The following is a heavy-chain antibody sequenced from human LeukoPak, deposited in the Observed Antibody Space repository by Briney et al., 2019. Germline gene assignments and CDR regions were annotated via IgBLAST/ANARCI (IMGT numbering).Heavy chain of an antibody. Sequence: GGSLRLSCAASGFTFSGFSMSWVRQSPEKGLEWVSGLYPNSNKIYYADSVKGRFTISRDNSKNTLFLQMSNLRAEDTAIYYCAKDRLPDSAWSLDSWGRGTLVTVSS. D-gene: IGHD6-19*01. V-gene: IGHV3-23*01. CDR2: LYPNSNKI. CDR1: GFTFSGFS. J-gene: IGHJ4*02. CDR3: AKDRLPDSAWSLDS.